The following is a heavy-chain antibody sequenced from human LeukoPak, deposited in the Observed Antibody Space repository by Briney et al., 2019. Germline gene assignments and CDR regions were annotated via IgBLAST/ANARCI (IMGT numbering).Heavy chain of an antibody. J-gene: IGHJ5*02. V-gene: IGHV4-30-4*01. Sequence: SETLSLTCTVSGGSISSGDYYWSWIRQPPGKGLKWIGYIYYSGSTYYNPSLKSRVTISVDTSKNQFSLKLSSVTAADTAVYYCAREIVVVREGNWFDPWGQGTLVTVSS. CDR2: IYYSGST. CDR3: AREIVVVREGNWFDP. CDR1: GGSISSGDYY. D-gene: IGHD3-10*01.